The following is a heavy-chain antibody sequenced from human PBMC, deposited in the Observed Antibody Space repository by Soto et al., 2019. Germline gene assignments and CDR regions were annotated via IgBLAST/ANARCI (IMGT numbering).Heavy chain of an antibody. V-gene: IGHV4-4*02. CDR2: IYHSGNT. CDR3: ASPHFSAEDAFDI. Sequence: SETLSLTCAVSGGSINSDNWWSWVRQPPGKGLEWIGEIYHSGNTNDNPSLKSRVTMSVDKSRNQFSLKLTSVTAADTAVYYCASPHFSAEDAFDIWGQGTMVTVSS. CDR1: GGSINSDNW. J-gene: IGHJ3*02.